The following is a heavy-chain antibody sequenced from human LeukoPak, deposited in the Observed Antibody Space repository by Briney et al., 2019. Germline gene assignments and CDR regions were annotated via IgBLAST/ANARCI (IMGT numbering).Heavy chain of an antibody. Sequence: PSETLSLTCTVSGGSISRYYWSWIRQPPGKGLEWIGYIYYSGISSYNPSLKSRLTISVDTSKNQFSLKLSSVTAADTAVYYCARIAVGYYFDYWGQGTLVTVSS. D-gene: IGHD6-19*01. CDR2: IYYSGIS. CDR3: ARIAVGYYFDY. J-gene: IGHJ4*02. CDR1: GGSISRYY. V-gene: IGHV4-59*08.